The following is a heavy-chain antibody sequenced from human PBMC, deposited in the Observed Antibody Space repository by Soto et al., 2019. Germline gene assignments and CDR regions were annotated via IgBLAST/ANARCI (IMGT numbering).Heavy chain of an antibody. V-gene: IGHV1-18*01. CDR3: AYCSGGSSWDAFDI. CDR1: GYTFTSYG. J-gene: IGHJ3*02. Sequence: ASVNVSCKASGYTFTSYGISWVRQAPGQGLEWMGWISAYNGNTNYAQKLQGRVTMTTDTSTSTAYMELRSLRSDDTAVYYCAYCSGGSSWDAFDIRGQGTIVTVSS. CDR2: ISAYNGNT. D-gene: IGHD2-15*01.